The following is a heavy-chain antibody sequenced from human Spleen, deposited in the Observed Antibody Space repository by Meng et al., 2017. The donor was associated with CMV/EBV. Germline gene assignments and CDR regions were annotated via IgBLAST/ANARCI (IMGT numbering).Heavy chain of an antibody. J-gene: IGHJ4*02. V-gene: IGHV3-7*01. D-gene: IGHD3-10*01. CDR2: LNQDGSQK. Sequence: LSLTCAASGFTFNTYWMTWVRQAPGKGLEWVATLNQDGSQKYYVDSVKGRFTVSKDNAKNSLSLQMSSLRVEDTAVCYCATDTGSHWGQGTLVTVSS. CDR1: GFTFNTYW. CDR3: ATDTGSH.